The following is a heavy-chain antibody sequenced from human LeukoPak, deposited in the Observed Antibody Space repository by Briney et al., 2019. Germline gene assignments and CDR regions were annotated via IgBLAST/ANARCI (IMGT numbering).Heavy chain of an antibody. CDR2: IWYDGGNK. V-gene: IGHV3-33*01. J-gene: IGHJ6*02. Sequence: GGSLRLSCAASGFTFSSYGMHWVRQAPGKGLEWVAVIWYDGGNKYYADSVKGRFTTSRDNSKNTLYLQMNSLRAEDTAVYDCARDSYGMDVWGQGTTVTVSS. CDR3: ARDSYGMDV. CDR1: GFTFSSYG.